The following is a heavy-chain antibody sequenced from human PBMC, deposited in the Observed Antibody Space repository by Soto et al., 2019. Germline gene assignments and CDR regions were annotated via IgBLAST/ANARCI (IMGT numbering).Heavy chain of an antibody. CDR1: GFTFSSYS. CDR3: ASGGRTSYFDS. Sequence: EVQLVESGGGLVTPGGSLRLSCAASGFTFSSYSMNWVRQAPGKGLEWVSSISSSGSYIYYADSVKGRFTISRDNAKNSLYLQMNSLRAEDTAVYYCASGGRTSYFDSWGQGTLVTVSS. V-gene: IGHV3-21*01. CDR2: ISSSGSYI. J-gene: IGHJ4*02.